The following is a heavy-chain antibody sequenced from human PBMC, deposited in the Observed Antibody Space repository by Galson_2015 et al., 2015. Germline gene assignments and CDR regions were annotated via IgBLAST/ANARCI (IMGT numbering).Heavy chain of an antibody. J-gene: IGHJ6*02. CDR1: GGSISSGGYY. Sequence: TLSLTCTVSGGSISSGGYYWSWIRQHPGKGLEWIGYIYYSGSTYYNPSLKSRVTISVDTSKNQFSLKLSSVTAADTAVYYCARDSYYYYGMDVWGQGTTVTVSS. CDR2: IYYSGST. CDR3: ARDSYYYYGMDV. V-gene: IGHV4-31*03.